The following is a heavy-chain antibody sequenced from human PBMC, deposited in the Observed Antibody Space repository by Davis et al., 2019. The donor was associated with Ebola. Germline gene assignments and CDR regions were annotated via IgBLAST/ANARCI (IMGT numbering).Heavy chain of an antibody. CDR3: ARDQNYYDSLYYYGMDV. J-gene: IGHJ6*02. V-gene: IGHV1-18*01. D-gene: IGHD3-22*01. CDR2: ISAYNGNT. Sequence: ASVKVSCKASGYTFTSYGISWVRQAPGQGLEWMGWISAYNGNTNYAQKLQGRVTMTTDTSTSTAYMELRSLRSDDTAVYYCARDQNYYDSLYYYGMDVWGQGTTVTVSS. CDR1: GYTFTSYG.